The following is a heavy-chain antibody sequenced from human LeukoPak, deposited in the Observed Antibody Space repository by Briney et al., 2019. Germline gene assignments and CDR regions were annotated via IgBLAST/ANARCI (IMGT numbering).Heavy chain of an antibody. J-gene: IGHJ4*02. Sequence: GGSLRLSCAASGFTFSSYAMSWVRQARGKGVEWVSAISGSGGSTHYADSVKGRFTISRDNSKNTLYLQMNSLRAEDTAVYYCAKGTKVLYSSSWYGYWGQGTLVTVSS. V-gene: IGHV3-23*01. CDR2: ISGSGGST. D-gene: IGHD6-13*01. CDR3: AKGTKVLYSSSWYGY. CDR1: GFTFSSYA.